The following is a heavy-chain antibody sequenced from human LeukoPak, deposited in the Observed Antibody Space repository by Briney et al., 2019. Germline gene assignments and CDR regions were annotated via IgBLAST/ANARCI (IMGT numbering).Heavy chain of an antibody. CDR2: IYYSGST. CDR3: AREDYYDSSGFLIDY. D-gene: IGHD3-22*01. V-gene: IGHV4-59*01. CDR1: GGSISSYY. J-gene: IGHJ4*02. Sequence: SETLSLTCTVSGGSISSYYWSGIRQPPGKGLEWIGDIYYSGSTNYNPSLKSRVTISVDTSKNQFSLKLSSVTAADTAVYYCAREDYYDSSGFLIDYWGQGTLVTVSS.